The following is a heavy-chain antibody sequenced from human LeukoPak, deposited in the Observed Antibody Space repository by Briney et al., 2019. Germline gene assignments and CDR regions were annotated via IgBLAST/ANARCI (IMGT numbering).Heavy chain of an antibody. CDR2: ISWNSGSI. CDR3: AKSHGYSGGWYYFDY. Sequence: PGGSLRLSCAASGFTFDDYAMHWVRQAPGKGLEWVSGISWNSGSIGYADSVKGRFTISRDNAKNSLYLQMNSLRAEDMALYYCAKSHGYSGGWYYFDYWGQGTLVTVSS. V-gene: IGHV3-9*03. D-gene: IGHD6-19*01. CDR1: GFTFDDYA. J-gene: IGHJ4*02.